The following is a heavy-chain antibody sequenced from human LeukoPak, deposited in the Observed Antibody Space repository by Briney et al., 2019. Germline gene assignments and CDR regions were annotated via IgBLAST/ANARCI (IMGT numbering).Heavy chain of an antibody. CDR2: IYSAGST. CDR3: ARVFRYSSFDY. D-gene: IGHD3-9*01. J-gene: IGHJ4*02. CDR1: GFTISRYY. V-gene: IGHV3-53*01. Sequence: GGSLRLSCEASGFTISRYYMGRVRQAPGKGLLWVSLIYSAGSTYYADSVKGRFTVSRDDSKNTVYLQVDSLRADDTAVYFCARVFRYSSFDYWGQGTLVTVSS.